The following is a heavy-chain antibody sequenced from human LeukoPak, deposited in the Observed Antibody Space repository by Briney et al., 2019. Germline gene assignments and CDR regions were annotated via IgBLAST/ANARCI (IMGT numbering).Heavy chain of an antibody. Sequence: ASVKVSCKAPGYTFTAYYIHWVRQAPGQGLEWMGWINPNNDGTRYIQKFQGRVTMTRDTSISTAYMELSSLTSDDTAVYYCARGLKTDGVYWGQGTLVTVSS. V-gene: IGHV1-2*02. D-gene: IGHD2-8*01. CDR2: INPNNDGT. CDR1: GYTFTAYY. CDR3: ARGLKTDGVY. J-gene: IGHJ4*02.